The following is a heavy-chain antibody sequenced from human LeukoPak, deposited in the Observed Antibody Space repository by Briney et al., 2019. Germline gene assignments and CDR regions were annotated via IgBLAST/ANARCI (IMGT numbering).Heavy chain of an antibody. J-gene: IGHJ4*02. CDR1: GGSFSGYY. Sequence: SETLSLTCAVYGGSFSGYYWSWIRQPPGKGLEWIGEINHSGSTNYNPSLKSRVTISVDTSKNQFSLKLSSVTAADTAVYYCARGRGSSWFHRLLDYWGQGTLATVSS. CDR3: ARGRGSSWFHRLLDY. CDR2: INHSGST. V-gene: IGHV4-34*01. D-gene: IGHD6-13*01.